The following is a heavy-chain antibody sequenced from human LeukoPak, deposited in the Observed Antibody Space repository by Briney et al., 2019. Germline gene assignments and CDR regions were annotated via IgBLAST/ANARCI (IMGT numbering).Heavy chain of an antibody. Sequence: SGTLSLTCAVSGGSISSSNWWSWVRQPPGKGLEWMGYTYYSGSTHYNPSLTSRVTISVDTSKNQFSLRLSSVTAADTAIYYCARGPFRGTGDGALDIWGQGTMVTVS. CDR2: TYYSGST. CDR3: ARGPFRGTGDGALDI. D-gene: IGHD1-26*01. V-gene: IGHV4-4*02. CDR1: GGSISSSNW. J-gene: IGHJ3*02.